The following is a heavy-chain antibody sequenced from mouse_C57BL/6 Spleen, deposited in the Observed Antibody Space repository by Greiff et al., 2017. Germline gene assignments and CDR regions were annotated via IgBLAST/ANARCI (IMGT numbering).Heavy chain of an antibody. J-gene: IGHJ3*01. CDR3: ARELGPPFAY. CDR2: ISDGGSYT. V-gene: IGHV5-4*01. D-gene: IGHD4-1*01. CDR1: GFTFSSYA. Sequence: EVKLVESGGGLVKPGGSLKLSCAASGFTFSSYAMSWVRQTPEKRLEWVATISDGGSYTYYPDNVKGRFTISRDNAKNNLYLQMSHLKSEDTAMXYCARELGPPFAYWGQGTLVTVSA.